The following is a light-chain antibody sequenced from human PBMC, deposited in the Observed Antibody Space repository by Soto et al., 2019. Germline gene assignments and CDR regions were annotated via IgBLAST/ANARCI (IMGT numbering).Light chain of an antibody. CDR1: QNILYSSNNYNY. V-gene: IGKV4-1*01. Sequence: DIVMTQSPDSLAVSLGERATINCKSSQNILYSSNNYNYLAWYQQKPRQPPKLLIYWASTRDSGVPYRFRGSGSGPDFTVTFSCLQADDLAVYFCQQYYGPPYTFGQGTKVEIK. J-gene: IGKJ2*01. CDR2: WAS. CDR3: QQYYGPPYT.